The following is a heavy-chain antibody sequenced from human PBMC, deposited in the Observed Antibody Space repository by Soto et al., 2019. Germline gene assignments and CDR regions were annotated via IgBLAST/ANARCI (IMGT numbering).Heavy chain of an antibody. CDR2: ISSDGSSI. Sequence: GGSLRLSCVVSGFTFDTYWMHWFRQAAGKGLVWVTGISSDGSSITYADSVKGRFTISRDNAKNTLYLQMKSLRAEDTAIYYCARTYYYDTSGYHATFDSWGQGTLVTVSS. CDR1: GFTFDTYW. J-gene: IGHJ4*02. D-gene: IGHD3-22*01. V-gene: IGHV3-74*03. CDR3: ARTYYYDTSGYHATFDS.